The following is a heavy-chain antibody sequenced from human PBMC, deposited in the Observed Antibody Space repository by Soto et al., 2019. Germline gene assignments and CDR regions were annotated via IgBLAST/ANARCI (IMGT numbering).Heavy chain of an antibody. CDR1: GGTFNTYT. Sequence: QVQVVQSGAEVKKPESSVKVSCKPSGGTFNTYTVNWVRLAPGHGLEWMGRFIPILDMANYAQKFQDRVTITADRSTFTAYMELNSLTSDDTAVYYCAITYCRDNSCPRDFDFWGPGTRVTVCS. CDR2: FIPILDMA. D-gene: IGHD2-21*01. CDR3: AITYCRDNSCPRDFDF. V-gene: IGHV1-69*02. J-gene: IGHJ4*02.